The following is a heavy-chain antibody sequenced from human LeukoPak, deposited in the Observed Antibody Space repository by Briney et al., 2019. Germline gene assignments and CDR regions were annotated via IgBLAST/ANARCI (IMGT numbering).Heavy chain of an antibody. CDR3: AKSGGSGLIDY. V-gene: IGHV4-59*04. CDR2: IYYSGST. CDR1: GFTVSSNY. J-gene: IGHJ4*02. Sequence: PGGSLRLSCAASGFTVSSNYMSWVRQAPGKGLEWIGNIYYSGSTYYNASLQSRVTISIDTSKNQFSLRLNSVTAADTAMYYCAKSGGSGLIDYWGQGTLVTVSS. D-gene: IGHD6-25*01.